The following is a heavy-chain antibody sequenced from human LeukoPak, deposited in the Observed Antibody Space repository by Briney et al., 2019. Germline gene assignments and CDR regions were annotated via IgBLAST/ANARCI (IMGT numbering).Heavy chain of an antibody. CDR2: LNTDGSST. V-gene: IGHV3-74*03. J-gene: IGHJ6*03. Sequence: GGSLRLSCAASGFTFTNFWMHWVRQAPGKGLVWVSRLNTDGSSTTYADSVKGRFTISRDNSKNTLYLQMNSLRAEDTAVYYCAKGLGRNYYYYMDVWGKGTTVTVSS. CDR3: AKGLGRNYYYYMDV. CDR1: GFTFTNFW.